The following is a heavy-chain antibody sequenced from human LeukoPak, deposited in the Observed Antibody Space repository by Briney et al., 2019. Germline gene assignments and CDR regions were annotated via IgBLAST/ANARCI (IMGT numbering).Heavy chain of an antibody. J-gene: IGHJ3*02. CDR3: ATIRRLYIGFDI. D-gene: IGHD2-2*02. CDR1: GNSFTNYD. V-gene: IGHV1-8*01. CDR2: MNPHCGNG. Sequence: GGSVRVSCAASGNSFTNYDVNWVRQAPGEGLEWMGWMNPHCGNGGYSQKFQGRLTMTTNPSIRTAYMEVSSLTPEDTAVYYCATIRRLYIGFDIWGQGTMVTVAS.